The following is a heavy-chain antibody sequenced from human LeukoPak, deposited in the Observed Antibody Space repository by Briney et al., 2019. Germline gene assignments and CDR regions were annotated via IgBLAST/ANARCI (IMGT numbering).Heavy chain of an antibody. Sequence: GGSLRLSCAASGFTFSGYWMTWVRQAPGKGLEWVANIRQDGSEKYFVDSVKGRFTISRDNSKNTVYLQMNRLRVEGTAVYYCAKDAYSYGLFDYWGQGTRVTVSS. D-gene: IGHD5-18*01. CDR2: IRQDGSEK. CDR1: GFTFSGYW. J-gene: IGHJ4*02. V-gene: IGHV3-7*01. CDR3: AKDAYSYGLFDY.